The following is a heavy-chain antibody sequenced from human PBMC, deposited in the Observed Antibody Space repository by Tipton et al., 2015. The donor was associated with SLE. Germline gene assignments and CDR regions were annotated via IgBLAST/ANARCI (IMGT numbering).Heavy chain of an antibody. Sequence: SLRLSCAVSGGSISSSNWWSWVRQPPGKGLEWIGEIYYSGSTYYNPSLKSRVTISVDRSKNQFSLKLSSVTAADTAVYYCARGAETFYYFDYWGQGTLVTVSS. CDR2: IYYSGST. V-gene: IGHV4-4*02. CDR1: GGSISSSNW. CDR3: ARGAETFYYFDY. J-gene: IGHJ4*02.